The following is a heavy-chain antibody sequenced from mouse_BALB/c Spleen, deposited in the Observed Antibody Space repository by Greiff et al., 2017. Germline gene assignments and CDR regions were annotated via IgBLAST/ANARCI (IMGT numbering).Heavy chain of an antibody. Sequence: EVQLQESGGGLVKPGGSLKLSCAASGFTFSDYYMYWVRQTPEKRLEWVATISDGGSYTYYPDSVKGRFTISRDNAKNNLYLQMSSLKSEDTAMYYCARGSYFDYWGQGTTLTVSS. CDR2: ISDGGSYT. CDR3: ARGSYFDY. V-gene: IGHV5-4*02. CDR1: GFTFSDYY. J-gene: IGHJ2*01.